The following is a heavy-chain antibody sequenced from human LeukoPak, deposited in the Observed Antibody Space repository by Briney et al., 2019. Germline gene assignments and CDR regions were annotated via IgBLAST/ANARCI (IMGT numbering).Heavy chain of an antibody. CDR1: GFTFSSYA. CDR2: ISYDGSNK. V-gene: IGHV3-30-3*01. J-gene: IGHJ4*02. CDR3: ASERSGNYYFDY. D-gene: IGHD6-25*01. Sequence: PGGSLRLSCAASGFTFSSYAMHWVRQAPGKGLEWVAVISYDGSNKYYADSVKGRFTISRDSSKNTVSAQMNSLRGEDTAVYYCASERSGNYYFDYWGQGTLVTVSS.